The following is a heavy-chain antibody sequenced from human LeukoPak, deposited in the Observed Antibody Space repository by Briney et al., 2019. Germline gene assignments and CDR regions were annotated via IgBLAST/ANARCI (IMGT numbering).Heavy chain of an antibody. V-gene: IGHV4-59*01. CDR1: GGSISSYY. D-gene: IGHD7-27*01. J-gene: IGHJ5*02. CDR3: ARGGDPGVTEEYNWFDP. Sequence: SGTLSLTCTVSGGSISSYYWSWIRQPPGKGLEWIGYIYYSGSTNYNPSLKSRVTISVDTSKNQFSLKLSSVTAADTAVYYCARGGDPGVTEEYNWFDPWGQGTLVTVSS. CDR2: IYYSGST.